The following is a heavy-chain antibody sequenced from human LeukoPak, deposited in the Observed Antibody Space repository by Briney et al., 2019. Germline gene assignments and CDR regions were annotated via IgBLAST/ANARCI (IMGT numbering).Heavy chain of an antibody. Sequence: GRSLRLSCAASGFTFSSYAMHRVRQAPRKGLEWVAVISYDGSNKYYADSVKGRFTISRDNSKNTLYLQMNSLRAEDTAVYYCARDLEGDYGNYWGQGTLVTVSS. CDR1: GFTFSSYA. CDR2: ISYDGSNK. CDR3: ARDLEGDYGNY. D-gene: IGHD3-16*01. J-gene: IGHJ4*02. V-gene: IGHV3-30*04.